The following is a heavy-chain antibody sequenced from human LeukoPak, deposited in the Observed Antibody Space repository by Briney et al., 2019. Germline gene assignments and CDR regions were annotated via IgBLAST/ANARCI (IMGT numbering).Heavy chain of an antibody. D-gene: IGHD3-22*01. J-gene: IGHJ4*02. CDR2: ISAYNGNT. Sequence: ASVTVSCKASGYTFTSYGISWVRQAPGQGLEWMGWISAYNGNTNYAQKLQGRVTMTTDTSTSTAYMELRSLRSDDTAVYYCARYYYDSSGYLPFDYWGQGTLVTVSS. V-gene: IGHV1-18*01. CDR3: ARYYYDSSGYLPFDY. CDR1: GYTFTSYG.